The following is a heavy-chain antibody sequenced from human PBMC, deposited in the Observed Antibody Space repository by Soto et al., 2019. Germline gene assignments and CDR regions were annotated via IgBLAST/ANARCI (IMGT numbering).Heavy chain of an antibody. V-gene: IGHV1-69*05. CDR3: ARDRATSSGYYPYWFDP. CDR2: IIPIFGTA. Sequence: QVQLVQSGAEVKKPGSSVKVSCKASVGTFSSYALTWVRQAPGQGLEWMGGIIPIFGTANDGQQFQARVTSTSDESTSTAYMELSSLRSEDTAVYYCARDRATSSGYYPYWFDPWGQGTLVTVST. J-gene: IGHJ5*02. D-gene: IGHD3-22*01. CDR1: VGTFSSYA.